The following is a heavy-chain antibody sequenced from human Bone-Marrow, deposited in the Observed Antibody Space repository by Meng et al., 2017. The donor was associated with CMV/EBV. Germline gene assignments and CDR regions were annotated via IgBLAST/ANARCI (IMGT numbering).Heavy chain of an antibody. CDR1: GFSLSTSGMR. V-gene: IGHV2-70D*14. J-gene: IGHJ5*02. CDR3: AHRFSSGWYGLGWFDP. Sequence: SGPTLVKPTQTLTLTCTFSGFSLSTSGMRVSWIRQPPGKALEWLARIDWDDDKFYSTSLKTRLTITKDTSKNQVVLTMTNMDPVDTATYYCAHRFSSGWYGLGWFDPWGQATLVTASS. CDR2: IDWDDDK. D-gene: IGHD6-19*01.